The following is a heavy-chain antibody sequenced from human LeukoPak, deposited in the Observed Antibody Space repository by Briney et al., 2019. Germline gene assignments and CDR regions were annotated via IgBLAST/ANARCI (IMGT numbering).Heavy chain of an antibody. J-gene: IGHJ4*02. Sequence: SETLSLTCTVSGGSINNYYWSWIRQPPGKGLEWIGYIQYGGRTYYSPSLKGRVTISMDLSKIQFSLKVSSVTAADTAVYYCARDFFGDFDHWGQGILVTVSS. CDR2: IQYGGRT. CDR1: GGSINNYY. CDR3: ARDFFGDFDH. V-gene: IGHV4-59*01. D-gene: IGHD2/OR15-2a*01.